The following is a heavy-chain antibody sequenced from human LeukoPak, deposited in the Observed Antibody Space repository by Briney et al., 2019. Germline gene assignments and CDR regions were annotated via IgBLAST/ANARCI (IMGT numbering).Heavy chain of an antibody. CDR1: GFTFSSYA. V-gene: IGHV3-23*01. Sequence: GGSLRLSCAASGFTFSSYAMSWVRQAPGKGLEWVSAISGSGGSTYYADSVKGRFTISRDNSKNTLYLQMNSLRAEDTAVYYCAKIPVPRFGELSYFDYWGQGTLVTVSS. CDR3: AKIPVPRFGELSYFDY. CDR2: ISGSGGST. D-gene: IGHD3-10*01. J-gene: IGHJ4*02.